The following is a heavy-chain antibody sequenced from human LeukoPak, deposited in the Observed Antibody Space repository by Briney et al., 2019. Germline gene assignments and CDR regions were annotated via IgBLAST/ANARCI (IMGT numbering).Heavy chain of an antibody. V-gene: IGHV5-10-1*01. D-gene: IGHD3-16*01. CDR3: ARGVGSYQYDYVWGKWNY. CDR1: GYRFTSYW. CDR2: IDPSDSYT. Sequence: GESLKISCKGSGYRFTSYWISWVRQMPGKGLEWMGRIDPSDSYTNYSPSFQGHVTISADKSISTAYLQWSSLKASDTARYYCARGVGSYQYDYVWGKWNYWGQGTLVTVSS. J-gene: IGHJ4*02.